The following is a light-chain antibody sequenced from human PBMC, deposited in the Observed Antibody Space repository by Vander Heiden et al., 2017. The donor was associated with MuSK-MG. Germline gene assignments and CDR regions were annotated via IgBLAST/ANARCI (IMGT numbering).Light chain of an antibody. J-gene: IGKJ2*01. CDR2: LGS. CDR3: RQTLQTPYT. V-gene: IGKV2-28*01. CDR1: QRLLHSNGYKY. Sequence: DIVMTQSPLSLPVTPGEPASISCRSSQRLLHSNGYKYLDWYLQKPGQSPQLLIYLGSNRASGVPDRFSGSGSGTDFTLKINRVEADDVGVYYCRQTLQTPYTFGPGTKLEIK.